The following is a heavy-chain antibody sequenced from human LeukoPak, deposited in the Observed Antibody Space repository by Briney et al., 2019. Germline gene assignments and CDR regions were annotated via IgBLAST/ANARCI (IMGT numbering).Heavy chain of an antibody. CDR2: IYSDGST. D-gene: IGHD1-26*01. CDR1: GFTVSSNY. CDR3: AREFRSGSYYDY. Sequence: GGSLRLSCAASGFTVSSNYMSWVRQAPGKGLEWVSIIYSDGSTYYADSVKGRFTISRDTSKNTLYLQMNSLRAEDTAVYYCAREFRSGSYYDYWGQGTLVTVAS. V-gene: IGHV3-66*01. J-gene: IGHJ4*02.